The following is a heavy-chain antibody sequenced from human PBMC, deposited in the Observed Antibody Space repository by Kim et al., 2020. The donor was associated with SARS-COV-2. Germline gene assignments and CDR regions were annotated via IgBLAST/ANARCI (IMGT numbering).Heavy chain of an antibody. Sequence: GGSLRLSCAASGFTFSSYAMHWVRQAPGKGLEWVAVISYDGSNKYYADSVKGRFTISRDNSKNTLYLQMNSLRAEDTAVYYCARSSIAAFFDYWGQGTL. V-gene: IGHV3-30-3*01. CDR2: ISYDGSNK. D-gene: IGHD6-6*01. CDR1: GFTFSSYA. CDR3: ARSSIAAFFDY. J-gene: IGHJ4*02.